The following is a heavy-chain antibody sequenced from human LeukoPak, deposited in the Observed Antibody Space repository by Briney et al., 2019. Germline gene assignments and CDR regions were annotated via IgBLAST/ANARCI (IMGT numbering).Heavy chain of an antibody. Sequence: PSETLSLTCTVSGGSISSSSYYWGWIRQPPGKGLEWIGSIYYSGSTYYNPSLKSRVTISVGTSKNQFSLKLSSVTAADTAVYYCERDILTGSPRDAFDIWGQGTMVTVSS. J-gene: IGHJ3*02. CDR3: ERDILTGSPRDAFDI. CDR2: IYYSGST. V-gene: IGHV4-39*01. D-gene: IGHD3-9*01. CDR1: GGSISSSSYY.